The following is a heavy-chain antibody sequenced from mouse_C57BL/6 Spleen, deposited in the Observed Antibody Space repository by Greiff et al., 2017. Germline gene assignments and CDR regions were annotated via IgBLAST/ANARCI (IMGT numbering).Heavy chain of an antibody. D-gene: IGHD2-3*01. Sequence: HVQLQPSWAELVKPGASVKISCKASGYAFRSYWMNWVKQRPGTGLEWIGQIYPGVGDTNSNGKFKGKATLTADKSSSTAYMQLSSLTSEDSAVYFCARAGDGYSSPWFAYWGQGTLVTVSA. CDR3: ARAGDGYSSPWFAY. CDR2: IYPGVGDT. V-gene: IGHV1-80*01. CDR1: GYAFRSYW. J-gene: IGHJ3*01.